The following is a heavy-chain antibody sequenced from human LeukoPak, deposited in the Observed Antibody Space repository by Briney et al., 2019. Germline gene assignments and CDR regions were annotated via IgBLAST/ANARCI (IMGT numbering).Heavy chain of an antibody. CDR3: ARQRKSTVTSWFDP. V-gene: IGHV1-8*01. D-gene: IGHD4-11*01. CDR2: MNPNSGNT. Sequence: GSVKVSCKASGYTFTSYDINWVRQATGQGREWMGWMNPNSGNTGYAQKFQGRVTMTRNTSISTAYMELSSLRSEDTAVYYCARQRKSTVTSWFDPWGQGTLVTVSS. CDR1: GYTFTSYD. J-gene: IGHJ5*02.